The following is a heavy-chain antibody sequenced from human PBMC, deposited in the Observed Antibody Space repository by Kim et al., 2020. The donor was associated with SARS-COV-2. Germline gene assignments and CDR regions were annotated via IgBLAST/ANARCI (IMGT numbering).Heavy chain of an antibody. Sequence: GGSLRLSCAASGFTFSSYSMNWVRQAPGKGLEWVSSISSSSSYIYYADSVKGRFTISRDNAKNSLYLQMNSLRAEDTAVYHCARERPYYYGSGSYATFDYWGQGTLVTVSS. CDR2: ISSSSSYI. CDR3: ARERPYYYGSGSYATFDY. J-gene: IGHJ4*02. V-gene: IGHV3-21*01. D-gene: IGHD3-10*01. CDR1: GFTFSSYS.